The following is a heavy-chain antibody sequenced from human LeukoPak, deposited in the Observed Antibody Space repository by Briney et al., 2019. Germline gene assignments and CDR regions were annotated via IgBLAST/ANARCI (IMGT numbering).Heavy chain of an antibody. CDR1: GYTFTGYY. D-gene: IGHD3-3*01. Sequence: GASVKVSCKASGYTFTGYYMRWVRQAPGQGLEWMGWINPNSGGTNYAHKFQGRVTMTRDTSISTAYMELSRLRSDDTAVYYCARVITIFGVDDDDAFDIWGQGTMVTVSS. V-gene: IGHV1-2*02. CDR2: INPNSGGT. J-gene: IGHJ3*02. CDR3: ARVITIFGVDDDDAFDI.